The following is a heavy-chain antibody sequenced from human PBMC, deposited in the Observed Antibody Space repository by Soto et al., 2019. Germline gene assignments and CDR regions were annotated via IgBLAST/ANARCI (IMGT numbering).Heavy chain of an antibody. CDR2: IIPIFGAT. D-gene: IGHD1-26*01. CDR3: ARMGGSCLES. CDR1: GGTFSSYA. Sequence: SVKVSCKASGGTFSSYAITWVRQAPGQGLDWMGEIIPIFGATNFAQKFQGRVTITADKSTTTAYMEISSLTSEDTAVYYCARMGGSCLESWGQGTMVTVSS. V-gene: IGHV1-69*06. J-gene: IGHJ5*01.